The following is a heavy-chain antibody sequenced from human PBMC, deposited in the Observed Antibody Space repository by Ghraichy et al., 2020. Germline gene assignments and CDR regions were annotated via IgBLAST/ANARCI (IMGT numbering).Heavy chain of an antibody. CDR3: ARDPGGLRFVEWPSGLLDY. CDR1: GYTFTSYA. Sequence: ASVKVSCKASGYTFTSYAMHWVRQAPGQRLEWMGWINAGNGNTKYSQKFQGRVTITRDTSASTAYMELSSLRSEDTAVYYCARDPGGLRFVEWPSGLLDYGGQGTLVTVSS. J-gene: IGHJ4*02. D-gene: IGHD3-3*01. CDR2: INAGNGNT. V-gene: IGHV1-3*01.